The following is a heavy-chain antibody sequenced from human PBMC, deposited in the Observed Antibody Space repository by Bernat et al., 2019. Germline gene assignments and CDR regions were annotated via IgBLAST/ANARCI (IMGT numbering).Heavy chain of an antibody. V-gene: IGHV3-53*01. CDR2: IYSGGST. CDR1: GFTVSSNY. D-gene: IGHD4-23*01. Sequence: EVQLVESGGGLIQPGGSLRLSCAASGFTVSSNYMSWVRQAPGKGLEWVSVIYSGGSTYYAYSVKCRFTISGDNSMNTLFILMNRLRAGDTGGDYGTSSCGNYGGLDDWGQGTLVTVSS. CDR3: TSSCGNYGGLDD. J-gene: IGHJ4*02.